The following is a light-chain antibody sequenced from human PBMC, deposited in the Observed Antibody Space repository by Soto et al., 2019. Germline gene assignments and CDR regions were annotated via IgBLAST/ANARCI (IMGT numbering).Light chain of an antibody. Sequence: IVLTQSPGTLSLSPGERATLSCWASQSVSSNYLAWYQQKPGQAPRLLIYGASSRATGISDRFSGSGSGTDFTHTISRLEPEDFAVYYCQHYGSSPRGTFGQGIKVEI. CDR1: QSVSSNY. V-gene: IGKV3-20*01. CDR2: GAS. CDR3: QHYGSSPRGT. J-gene: IGKJ1*01.